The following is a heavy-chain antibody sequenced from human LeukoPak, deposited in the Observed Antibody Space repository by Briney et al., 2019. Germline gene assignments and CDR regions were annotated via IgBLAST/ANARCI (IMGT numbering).Heavy chain of an antibody. CDR3: AILPGIAVAEGAFDI. V-gene: IGHV3-23*01. CDR2: ISGSGGST. CDR1: GFTFSSYA. Sequence: GGSLRLSCAASGFTFSSYAMSWVRQAPGKGLEWVSAISGSGGSTYYADSVKGRFTISRDNSKNTLYLQMNSLRAEDTAVYYCAILPGIAVAEGAFDIWGQGTMVTVSS. J-gene: IGHJ3*02. D-gene: IGHD6-19*01.